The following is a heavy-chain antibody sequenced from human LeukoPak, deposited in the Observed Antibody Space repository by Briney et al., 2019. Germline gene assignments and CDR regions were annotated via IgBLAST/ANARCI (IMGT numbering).Heavy chain of an antibody. CDR2: ISGSGGST. CDR1: GFTFSSYA. J-gene: IGHJ5*02. D-gene: IGHD6-13*01. V-gene: IGHV3-23*01. CDR3: AKSGSVYAAAANWFDP. Sequence: GGTVRLSCAASGFTFSSYAMSWVRQAPGKGLEWVSAISGSGGSTYYADSVKGRFTISRDNSKNTRYLQMNSLRAEDTAVYYCAKSGSVYAAAANWFDPWGQGTRVPLFS.